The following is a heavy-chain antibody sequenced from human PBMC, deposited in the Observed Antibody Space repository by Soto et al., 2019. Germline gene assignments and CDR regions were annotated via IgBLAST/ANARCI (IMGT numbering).Heavy chain of an antibody. V-gene: IGHV1-8*01. Sequence: GASVKVSCKASGYTFSTYEINWVRRAAGQGLEWMGRMNPDNGNTGYAQKFQGRVTMTRNTSISTAYMELSSLRSDDTAVYYCARGPPESGEWLLFDYWGQGALVTVSS. J-gene: IGHJ4*02. CDR2: MNPDNGNT. CDR3: ARGPPESGEWLLFDY. CDR1: GYTFSTYE. D-gene: IGHD3-3*01.